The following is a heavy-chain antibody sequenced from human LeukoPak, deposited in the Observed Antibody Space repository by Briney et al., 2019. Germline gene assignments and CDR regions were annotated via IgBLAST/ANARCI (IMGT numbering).Heavy chain of an antibody. Sequence: GRSLRLSCAASGFTFSSYGMHWVRQAPGKGLEWVAVISYDGSNKYYADSVKGRFTISRHNSKNTLYLQMNSLRAEDTAVYYCAKDVELVYWGQGTLVTVSS. CDR1: GFTFSSYG. D-gene: IGHD6-6*01. J-gene: IGHJ4*02. CDR2: ISYDGSNK. CDR3: AKDVELVY. V-gene: IGHV3-30*18.